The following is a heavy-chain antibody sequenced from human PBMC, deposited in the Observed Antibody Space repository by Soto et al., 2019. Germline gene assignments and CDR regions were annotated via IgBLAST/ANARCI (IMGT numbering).Heavy chain of an antibody. CDR2: IRSKANSYAT. D-gene: IGHD6-19*01. J-gene: IGHJ3*02. Sequence: ESGGGLVQPGGSLKLSCAASGFTFSGSAMHWVRQASGKGLEWVGRIRSKANSYATAYAASVKGRFTISRDDSKNTAYLQMNSLKTEDTAVYYCTRRGSSGWRGDDAFDIWGQGTMVTVSS. V-gene: IGHV3-73*01. CDR1: GFTFSGSA. CDR3: TRRGSSGWRGDDAFDI.